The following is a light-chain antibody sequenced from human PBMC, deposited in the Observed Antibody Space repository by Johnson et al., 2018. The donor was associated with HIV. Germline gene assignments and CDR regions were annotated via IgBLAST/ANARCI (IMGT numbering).Light chain of an antibody. Sequence: QFVLTQPPSVSAAPGQRVNISCSGHSSNIENYFVSWYQQLPGAAPRLLIYEDYKRPSGIPDCFSGSKSGASATLGITGLQTGDEADYYCGIWDASLSPLYVFGSGTTITVL. CDR1: SSNIENYF. J-gene: IGLJ1*01. V-gene: IGLV1-51*02. CDR3: GIWDASLSPLYV. CDR2: EDY.